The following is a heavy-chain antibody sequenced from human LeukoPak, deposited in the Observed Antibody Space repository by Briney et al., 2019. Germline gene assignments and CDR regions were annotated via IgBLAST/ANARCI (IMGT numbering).Heavy chain of an antibody. V-gene: IGHV4-59*08. CDR1: GGSISSYY. CDR2: IYYSGST. D-gene: IGHD4-23*01. Sequence: SETLSLTCTVSGGSISSYYWSWIRQPPGKGLEWIGYIYYSGSTNYNPSLKSRVTISVDASKNQFSLNLSSMTAADTAVYYCATYYGGKPIDYWGQGTLVAVSS. CDR3: ATYYGGKPIDY. J-gene: IGHJ4*02.